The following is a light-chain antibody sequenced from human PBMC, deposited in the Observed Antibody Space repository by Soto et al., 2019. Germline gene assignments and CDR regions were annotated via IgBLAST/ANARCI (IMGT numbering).Light chain of an antibody. Sequence: QSALTQPACVSWSPGQSITISCTGTSSDVGGYNYVSWYQQHPGKAPKLMIYEVSNRPSGVSNRFSGSKSGNTASLTISGLQAEDEADYYCSSYTSSSTPLYVFGTGTKVTVL. CDR2: EVS. J-gene: IGLJ1*01. CDR3: SSYTSSSTPLYV. V-gene: IGLV2-14*01. CDR1: SSDVGGYNY.